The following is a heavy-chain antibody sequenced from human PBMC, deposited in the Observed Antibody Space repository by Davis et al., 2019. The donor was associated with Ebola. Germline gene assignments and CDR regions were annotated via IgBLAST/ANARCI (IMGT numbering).Heavy chain of an antibody. CDR1: GFTFSSYG. D-gene: IGHD5-12*01. J-gene: IGHJ2*01. CDR2: IWYDGSNK. Sequence: PGGSLRLSCAASGFTFSSYGMHWVRQAPGKGLEWVAVIWYDGSNKYYADSVKGRFTISRDNSKNTLYLQMNSLRAEDTAVYYCAKVEPYSGYDYGEWYFDLWGRGTLVTVSS. CDR3: AKVEPYSGYDYGEWYFDL. V-gene: IGHV3-33*06.